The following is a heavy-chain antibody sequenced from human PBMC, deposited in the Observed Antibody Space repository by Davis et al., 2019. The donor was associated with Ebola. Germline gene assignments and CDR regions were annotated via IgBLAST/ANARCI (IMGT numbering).Heavy chain of an antibody. Sequence: HTGGSLRLSCAASGFTFSTYWMYWVRQPPAQGLVWVSRIKTDGSTTNYADSVRGRFTISRDNAKNTLYLQMNRMRADDTAVYYCARDGIVEVIDLDYWGQGTLVTVSS. CDR2: IKTDGSTT. J-gene: IGHJ4*02. CDR1: GFTFSTYW. D-gene: IGHD3-16*02. V-gene: IGHV3-74*01. CDR3: ARDGIVEVIDLDY.